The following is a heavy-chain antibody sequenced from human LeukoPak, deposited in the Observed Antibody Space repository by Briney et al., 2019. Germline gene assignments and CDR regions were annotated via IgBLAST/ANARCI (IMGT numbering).Heavy chain of an antibody. CDR3: ARVADYDTLTATWGYFDY. V-gene: IGHV3-21*01. J-gene: IGHJ4*02. CDR1: GFTFSSYS. Sequence: KPGGSLRLSCAASGFTFSSYSMNWVRQAPGKGLEWVSSISSSSSYIYYADSVKGRFTISRDNAKNSLYLQMNSLRAEDTAVYYCARVADYDTLTATWGYFDYWGQGTLVTVSS. D-gene: IGHD3-9*01. CDR2: ISSSSSYI.